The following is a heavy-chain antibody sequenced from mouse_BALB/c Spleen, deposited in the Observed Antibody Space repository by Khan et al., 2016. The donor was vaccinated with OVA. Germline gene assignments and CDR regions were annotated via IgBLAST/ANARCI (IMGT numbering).Heavy chain of an antibody. CDR2: ISYSGST. V-gene: IGHV3-2*02. CDR1: GYSITSGYG. D-gene: IGHD3-1*01. CDR3: ARRARIEY. J-gene: IGHJ2*01. Sequence: ESGPGLVKPSQSLSLTCTVTGYSITSGYGWNWIRQFPGNKLEWMGYISYSGSTNYNPSLKSRISITRATSKNQFFLQLNSVTTEDTATYYCARRARIEYWGQGTTLTVSS.